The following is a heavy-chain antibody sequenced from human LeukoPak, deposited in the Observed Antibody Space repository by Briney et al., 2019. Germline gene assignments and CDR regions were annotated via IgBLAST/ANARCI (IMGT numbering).Heavy chain of an antibody. J-gene: IGHJ4*02. CDR2: IYYSGST. CDR3: ARLFGGDHDY. D-gene: IGHD2-21*02. CDR1: GGSISSGGYY. Sequence: SQTLSLTCTVSGGSISSGGYYWSWIRQHPGKGLEWIGYIYYSGSTYYNPSLKSRVTISVDTSKNQFSLKLCSVTAADTAVYYCARLFGGDHDYWGQGTLVTVSS. V-gene: IGHV4-31*03.